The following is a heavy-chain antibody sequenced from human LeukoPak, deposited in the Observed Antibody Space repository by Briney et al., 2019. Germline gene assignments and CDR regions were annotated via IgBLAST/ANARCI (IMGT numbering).Heavy chain of an antibody. V-gene: IGHV3-11*04. Sequence: GGSLRLSCAASGSSFSDYYMSWIRQAPGKGLEWVSYISSGGSTIHYAASVKGRFTISRDNAKNSLYLQMNSLRAEDTAVYYCARPRIVGATTFDYWGQGTLVTVSS. CDR1: GSSFSDYY. J-gene: IGHJ4*02. CDR3: ARPRIVGATTFDY. D-gene: IGHD1-26*01. CDR2: ISSGGSTI.